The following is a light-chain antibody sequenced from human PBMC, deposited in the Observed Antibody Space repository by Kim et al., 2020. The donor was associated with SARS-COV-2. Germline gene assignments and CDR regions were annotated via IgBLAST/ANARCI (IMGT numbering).Light chain of an antibody. CDR3: QSYDSSNHNWV. CDR2: EDN. J-gene: IGLJ3*02. CDR1: SGNIASNF. Sequence: EASSSTHNSGNIASNFVRWYQPRTGSAPTTVIYEDNQRPSGVPDRFSGSIDSSSNSASLTISGLKTEDEADYYCQSYDSSNHNWVFGGGTQLTVL. V-gene: IGLV6-57*03.